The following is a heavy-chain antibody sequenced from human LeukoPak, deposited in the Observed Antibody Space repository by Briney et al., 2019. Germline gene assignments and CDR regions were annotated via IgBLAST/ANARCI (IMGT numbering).Heavy chain of an antibody. Sequence: GGSLRLSCAASGFTFSSYEMNWVRQAPGKGLERVSYISSSGSTIYYADSVKGRFTISRDNAKNSLYLQMNSLRAEDTAVYYCARGSPQDYFDYWGQGTLVTVSS. CDR2: ISSSGSTI. CDR3: ARGSPQDYFDY. J-gene: IGHJ4*02. CDR1: GFTFSSYE. V-gene: IGHV3-48*03.